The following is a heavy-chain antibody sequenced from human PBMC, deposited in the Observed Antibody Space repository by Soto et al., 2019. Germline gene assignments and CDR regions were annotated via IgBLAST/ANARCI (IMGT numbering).Heavy chain of an antibody. Sequence: QLQLQESGSGLVKPSQTLSLTCAVSGGSITSGTYFWSWIRQPPGKGLEWIGHINHSGSTYYNPSLKSRLTISVDRSKNQFSLKLNSVTAADKAVYYCARARLRRTGRAFDMGGQGTMVTVSS. CDR2: INHSGST. V-gene: IGHV4-30-2*01. D-gene: IGHD2-21*02. J-gene: IGHJ3*02. CDR1: GGSITSGTYF. CDR3: ARARLRRTGRAFDM.